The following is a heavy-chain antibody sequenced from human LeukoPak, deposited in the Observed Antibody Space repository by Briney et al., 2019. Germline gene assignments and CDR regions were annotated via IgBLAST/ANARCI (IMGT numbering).Heavy chain of an antibody. Sequence: ASVKVSCKASGYTFTSYYMHWERQAPGQGLEWMGIINPSGGSTSYAQKFQGRVTMTRDTSTSTVYMELSSLRSEDTAVYYCARVVDTAMVTYYFDYWGQGTLVTVSS. CDR2: INPSGGST. J-gene: IGHJ4*02. V-gene: IGHV1-46*01. CDR1: GYTFTSYY. CDR3: ARVVDTAMVTYYFDY. D-gene: IGHD5-18*01.